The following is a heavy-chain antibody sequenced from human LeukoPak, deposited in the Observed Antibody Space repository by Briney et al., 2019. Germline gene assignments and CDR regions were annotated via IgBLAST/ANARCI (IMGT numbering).Heavy chain of an antibody. J-gene: IGHJ4*02. Sequence: GASVKVSCKASGYTFTSYYMHWVRQAPGQGLEWMGIINPSGGSTSYAQKFQGRVTMTRDTSTSTVHMELNSLRSEDTAVYYCARDGPYCSDFTCYVDYWGQGTLVTVSS. V-gene: IGHV1-46*01. CDR1: GYTFTSYY. D-gene: IGHD2-15*01. CDR3: ARDGPYCSDFTCYVDY. CDR2: INPSGGST.